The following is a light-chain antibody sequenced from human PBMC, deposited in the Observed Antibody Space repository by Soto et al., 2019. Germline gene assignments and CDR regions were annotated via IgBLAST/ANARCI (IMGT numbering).Light chain of an antibody. CDR2: GAS. Sequence: DIVLTQSPDPLSLSPGERATLSCRASQSVSSNYLAWYPQKPGQAPRRLIYGASTRATGIPDRFSCSGSGTDYTLSISRLEPEDFAVYYCQQYGSSSYSVGQGTMLEIK. V-gene: IGKV3-20*01. J-gene: IGKJ2*01. CDR3: QQYGSSSYS. CDR1: QSVSSNY.